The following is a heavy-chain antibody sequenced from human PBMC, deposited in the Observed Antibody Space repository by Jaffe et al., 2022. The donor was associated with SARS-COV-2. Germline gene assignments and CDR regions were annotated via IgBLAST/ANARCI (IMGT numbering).Heavy chain of an antibody. CDR3: ARDLHYAFDY. CDR1: GFIFSSYS. J-gene: IGHJ4*02. Sequence: EVQLVESGGGLVEPGGSLRLSCAASGFIFSSYSMNWVRQAPGKGLEWVSYINIGSGSTDYADSVRGRFTISRDDAKNSLYLQMNSLRADDTAVYYCARDLHYAFDYWGQGTLVTVSS. CDR2: INIGSGST. D-gene: IGHD3-16*01. V-gene: IGHV3-48*01.